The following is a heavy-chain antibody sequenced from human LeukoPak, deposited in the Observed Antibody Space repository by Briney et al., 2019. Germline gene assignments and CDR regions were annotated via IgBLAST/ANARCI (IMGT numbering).Heavy chain of an antibody. J-gene: IGHJ4*02. CDR2: IGAYSGNT. D-gene: IGHD6-19*01. Sequence: ASVKVSCKASGYTFTRHGISWVRQAPGQGLEWMGWIGAYSGNTKYAQKSQGRVTVTTDTSTSTAYMELRSLRSDDTAVYYCAREGWGTYSSGPYYFDYWGQGTLVTVSS. CDR1: GYTFTRHG. V-gene: IGHV1-18*04. CDR3: AREGWGTYSSGPYYFDY.